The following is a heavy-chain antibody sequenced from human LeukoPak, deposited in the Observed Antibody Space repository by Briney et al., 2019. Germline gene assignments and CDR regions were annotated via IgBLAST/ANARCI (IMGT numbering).Heavy chain of an antibody. CDR2: INPTGGST. J-gene: IGHJ4*02. V-gene: IGHV1-46*01. CDR1: GYTFTSYN. Sequence: GASVKVSCKASGYTFTSYNIHWVRQAPGQGLEWMGIINPTGGSTGNAQKFQGRVTMTRDTSTSTVYMEMSSLRSEDTAVYYCARDIAGGWNYFDYWGQGTLVTVSS. D-gene: IGHD1-14*01. CDR3: ARDIAGGWNYFDY.